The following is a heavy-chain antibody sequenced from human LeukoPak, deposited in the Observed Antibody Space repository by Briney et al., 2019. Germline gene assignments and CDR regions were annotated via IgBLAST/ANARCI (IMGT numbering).Heavy chain of an antibody. CDR2: IDPNSGGT. Sequence: ASVKVSCKASGYTFTGYYMHWVRQAPGQGLEWMGWIDPNSGGTNYAQKFQGRVTMTRDTSINTAFMGLSRLRSDDSAVYYCASAAVYGDPTNPYFDYWGQGTLVTVSS. V-gene: IGHV1-2*02. CDR1: GYTFTGYY. CDR3: ASAAVYGDPTNPYFDY. D-gene: IGHD4-17*01. J-gene: IGHJ4*02.